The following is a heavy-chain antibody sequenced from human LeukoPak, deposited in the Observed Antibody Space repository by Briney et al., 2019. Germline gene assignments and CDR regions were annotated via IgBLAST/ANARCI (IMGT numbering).Heavy chain of an antibody. CDR2: ISYDGSNK. CDR1: GFTFSSYA. Sequence: RGGSLRLSCGASGFTFSSYAMHWVRQAPGKGLEWVAVISYDGSNKYYADSVKGRFTISRDNSKNTLYLQMNSLRAEDTAVYYCARDRSVVQGSGFYYWGQGTLVTVSS. V-gene: IGHV3-30*04. J-gene: IGHJ4*02. D-gene: IGHD6-19*01. CDR3: ARDRSVVQGSGFYY.